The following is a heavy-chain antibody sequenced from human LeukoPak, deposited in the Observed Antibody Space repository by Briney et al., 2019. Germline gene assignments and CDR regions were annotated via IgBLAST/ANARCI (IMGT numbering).Heavy chain of an antibody. CDR3: ARDYQWFCPRCFDL. V-gene: IGHV4-4*07. Sequence: SETLSLTCTVSGGSISSYYWSWIRQPAGKGLEWIGRIYTSGSTNYNPSLKSRVTMSVDTSKNQFSLKLGSVTAADTAVYYCARDYQWFCPRCFDLWGRGTLVTVSS. J-gene: IGHJ2*01. CDR1: GGSISSYY. CDR2: IYTSGST. D-gene: IGHD3-22*01.